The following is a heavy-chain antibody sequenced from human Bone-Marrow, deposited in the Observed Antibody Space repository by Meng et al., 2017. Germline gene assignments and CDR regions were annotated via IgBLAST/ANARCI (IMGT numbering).Heavy chain of an antibody. CDR3: AREAYSTSLSSATGFDY. CDR1: GGSFSGFY. Sequence: QVQLRQWGAGLLKPSETLSLTCAVYGGSFSGFYWNWFRQPPGKGLEGIAEIIHSGSTNINPSLKSRVTILAATSKNQFSLKVRPVTAADTAVYYCAREAYSTSLSSATGFDYWGQGTLVTVSS. V-gene: IGHV4-34*12. J-gene: IGHJ4*02. CDR2: IIHSGST. D-gene: IGHD6-13*01.